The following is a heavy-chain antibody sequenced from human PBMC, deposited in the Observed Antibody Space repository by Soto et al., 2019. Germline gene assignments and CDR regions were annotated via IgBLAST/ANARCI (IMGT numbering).Heavy chain of an antibody. D-gene: IGHD6-13*01. V-gene: IGHV3-23*01. CDR3: AKGGVAAARGYFDH. CDR1: VFHFRSYG. J-gene: IGHJ4*02. Sequence: AGSLRLSFTASVFHFRSYGLSWVRRAPGKGLEWVSDISGSGSVTNYADSVKGRFTISRDNSNNTLTLQMDSLRAEDTAVYYCAKGGVAAARGYFDHWGQGTRVTVSA. CDR2: ISGSGSVT.